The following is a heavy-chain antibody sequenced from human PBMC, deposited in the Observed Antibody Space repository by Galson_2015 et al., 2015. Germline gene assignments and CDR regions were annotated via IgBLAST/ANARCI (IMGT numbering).Heavy chain of an antibody. D-gene: IGHD3-3*01. CDR3: VKERCYDFIHGMDV. Sequence: SLRLSCAASGFTFDDYAMHWVRQAPGKGLEWVSGVSWNSAGIGYADSVKGRFTISRDNAKNSLYLQMNSLRPEDTALYYCVKERCYDFIHGMDVWGQGTTVTVSS. CDR2: VSWNSAGI. J-gene: IGHJ6*02. CDR1: GFTFDDYA. V-gene: IGHV3-9*01.